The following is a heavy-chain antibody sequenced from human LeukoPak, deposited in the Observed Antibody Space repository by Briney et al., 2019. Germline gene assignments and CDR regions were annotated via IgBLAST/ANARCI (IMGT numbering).Heavy chain of an antibody. J-gene: IGHJ6*02. CDR3: AREVVSSTMVRGVTVYGMDV. Sequence: GASVKVSCKASGYTFTSYGINWVRQAPGQGLEWMGWINPNSGGTNYAQKFQGRVTMTRDTSISTAYMELSRLRSDDTAVYYCAREVVSSTMVRGVTVYGMDVWGQGTTVTVSS. D-gene: IGHD3-10*01. CDR1: GYTFTSYG. V-gene: IGHV1-2*02. CDR2: INPNSGGT.